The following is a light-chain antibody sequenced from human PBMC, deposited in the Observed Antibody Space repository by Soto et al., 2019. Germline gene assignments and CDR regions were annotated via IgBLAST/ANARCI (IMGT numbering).Light chain of an antibody. V-gene: IGLV1-44*01. CDR2: SNN. CDR1: RSNIGSNT. J-gene: IGLJ1*01. CDR3: AAWDDSLNGFYV. Sequence: QSVLTQPPSASGTPGQRVTIPCSGSRSNIGSNTVNWYQQLPGSAPKLLIYSNNQRPSGVPDRFSGSKSGTSASLAISGLQSEDEADYYCAAWDDSLNGFYVFGTGTKVT.